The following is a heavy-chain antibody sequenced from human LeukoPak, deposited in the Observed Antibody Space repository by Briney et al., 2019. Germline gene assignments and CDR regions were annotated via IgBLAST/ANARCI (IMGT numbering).Heavy chain of an antibody. CDR1: GASIRSNYF. D-gene: IGHD6-13*01. V-gene: IGHV4-39*07. CDR3: ARGDSSSWSNPDY. Sequence: PSETLSLTCTVSGASIRSNYFWGWIRQPPGKGPEWIGSAYYSGSSQYNPSLKSRVTISMDTSKNQFSLRVNSVTAADAAVYYCARGDSSSWSNPDYWGQGTLVTVSS. J-gene: IGHJ4*02. CDR2: AYYSGSS.